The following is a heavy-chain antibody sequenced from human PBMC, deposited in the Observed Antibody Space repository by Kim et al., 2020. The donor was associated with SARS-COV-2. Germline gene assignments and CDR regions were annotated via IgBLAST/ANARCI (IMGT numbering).Heavy chain of an antibody. CDR1: GFTFSSYG. Sequence: GGSLRLSCAASGFTFSSYGMHWVRQAPGKGLEWVAVIWYDGSNKFYADSVKGRFTIPRDNSKNTLYLQMNSLRAEDTAVYYCAREQYYYDSSAFDYWGQGPRVTVPS. D-gene: IGHD3-22*01. CDR2: IWYDGSNK. CDR3: AREQYYYDSSAFDY. J-gene: IGHJ4*02. V-gene: IGHV3-33*01.